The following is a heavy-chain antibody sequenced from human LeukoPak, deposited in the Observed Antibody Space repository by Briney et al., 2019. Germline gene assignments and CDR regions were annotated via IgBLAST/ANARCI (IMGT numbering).Heavy chain of an antibody. CDR3: AGDSSGYYWAY. V-gene: IGHV3-7*01. CDR2: IKEDGSEK. Sequence: GRSLRLSCAASGFTFSYYWMSWVRQAPGKGLEWVANIKEDGSEKYYVDSVKGRFTISRDNAKNSLYLQMNSLRVEDTAVYYCAGDSSGYYWAYWGQGTLVTVSS. J-gene: IGHJ4*02. D-gene: IGHD3-22*01. CDR1: GFTFSYYW.